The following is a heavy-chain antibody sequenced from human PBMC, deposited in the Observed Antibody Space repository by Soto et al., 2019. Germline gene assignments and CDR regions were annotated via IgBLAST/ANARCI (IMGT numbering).Heavy chain of an antibody. J-gene: IGHJ4*02. CDR2: INSDGSST. CDR1: GLTFISYW. D-gene: IGHD3-22*01. Sequence: PGGSLTLSCAASGLTFISYWTHWVRQAPGKGLVWVSRINSDGSSTSYADSVKGRFTISRDNAKNTLYLQMNSLRAEDTAVYYCARDPTYFYDSSGYYDYWGQGTLVTVSS. V-gene: IGHV3-74*01. CDR3: ARDPTYFYDSSGYYDY.